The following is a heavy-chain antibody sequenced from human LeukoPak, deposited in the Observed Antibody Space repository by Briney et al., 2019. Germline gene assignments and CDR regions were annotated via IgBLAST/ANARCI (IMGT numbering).Heavy chain of an antibody. Sequence: SETLSLTCTVSGGSISSYYWSWIRQPPGKGLEWIGYIYYSGSTNYNPSLKSRVTISVDTSKNQFSLKLSSVTAADTAVYYCARDGYAFWSGYYGGGHYYYMDVWGKGTTVTVSS. CDR3: ARDGYAFWSGYYGGGHYYYMDV. J-gene: IGHJ6*03. D-gene: IGHD3-3*01. CDR1: GGSISSYY. V-gene: IGHV4-59*01. CDR2: IYYSGST.